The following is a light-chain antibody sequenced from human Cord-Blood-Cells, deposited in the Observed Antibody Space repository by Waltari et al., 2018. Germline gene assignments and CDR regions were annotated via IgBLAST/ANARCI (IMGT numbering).Light chain of an antibody. CDR3: SSYTSSSTYV. J-gene: IGLJ1*01. CDR1: SSDVVGYNY. Sequence: QSALTQPASVSGSPGQSIPISCTGPSSDVVGYNYVCWYQQHPGKAPKLMIYDVSNRPSGVSNRFSGSKSGNTASLTISGLQAEDEADYYCSSYTSSSTYVFGTGTKVTVL. V-gene: IGLV2-14*03. CDR2: DVS.